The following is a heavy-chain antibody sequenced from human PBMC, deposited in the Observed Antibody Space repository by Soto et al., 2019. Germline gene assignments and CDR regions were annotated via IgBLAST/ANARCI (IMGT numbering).Heavy chain of an antibody. CDR2: INSDGSST. V-gene: IGHV3-74*01. D-gene: IGHD3-22*01. J-gene: IGHJ4*02. CDR3: ARSLYDSSGEFDY. CDR1: GFTFSSYW. Sequence: GGSLRLSCAASGFTFSSYWMHWVRQAPGKGLVWVTRINSDGSSTSYADSVKGRFTISRDNAKNTLYLQMNSLRAEDTAVYYCARSLYDSSGEFDYWGQGTLVTVSS.